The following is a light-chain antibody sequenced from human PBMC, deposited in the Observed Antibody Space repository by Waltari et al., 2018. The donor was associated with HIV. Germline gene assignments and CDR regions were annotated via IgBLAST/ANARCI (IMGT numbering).Light chain of an antibody. CDR2: GNT. CDR3: QSYDSSLSGVI. CDR1: TSNIGAGYD. V-gene: IGLV1-40*01. J-gene: IGLJ2*01. Sequence: QSVLTQPPSVSGAPGQRVTISCTGNTSNIGAGYDVHWYPQLPGTAPKLLIYGNTTRPSGVPDRFSGSTSGTSASLAITGLQADDEADFYCQSYDSSLSGVIFGGGTKLTVL.